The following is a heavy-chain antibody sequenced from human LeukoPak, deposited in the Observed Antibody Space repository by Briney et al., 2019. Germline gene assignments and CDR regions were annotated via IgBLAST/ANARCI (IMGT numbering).Heavy chain of an antibody. Sequence: ASVKVSCKASGYTFTNSDINWVRQAPGQGLEWMGWMNPNSGKTGYARKFQGRVTFTRNSSIGTAYMDLSSLRSEDTAVYYLARGVRFSDFYYYMDVWGQGTTVTVSS. CDR3: ARGVRFSDFYYYMDV. CDR1: GYTFTNSD. J-gene: IGHJ6*03. CDR2: MNPNSGKT. V-gene: IGHV1-8*03. D-gene: IGHD3-3*01.